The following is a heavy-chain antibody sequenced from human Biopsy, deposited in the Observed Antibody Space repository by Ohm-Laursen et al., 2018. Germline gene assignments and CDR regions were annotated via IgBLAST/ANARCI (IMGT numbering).Heavy chain of an antibody. CDR1: GYSFTSYY. Sequence: VASVKVSCKASGYSFTSYYMHWVRQAPGQGLEWMGMINPSGSTTSYPQIFQGRVTMTRDTSKSTVYTELSSLRSADTAVYFCARNTGWYGDLYYFDYWGQGTLVTVSS. V-gene: IGHV1-46*01. CDR2: INPSGSTT. CDR3: ARNTGWYGDLYYFDY. D-gene: IGHD6-19*01. J-gene: IGHJ4*02.